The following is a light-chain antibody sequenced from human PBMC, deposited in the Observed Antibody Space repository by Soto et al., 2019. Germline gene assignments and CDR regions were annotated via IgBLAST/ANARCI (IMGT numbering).Light chain of an antibody. J-gene: IGKJ3*01. CDR1: QSVSSSY. Sequence: EILFTQSPGTLSLSPGERATLSCRASQSVSSSYLAWYQQKPGEAPRLLIYGASSRATGIPDRLSGSGSGTDFTLTISRLEPEDFAVYYCQQYGSSPLFGPGTKVDIK. V-gene: IGKV3-20*01. CDR3: QQYGSSPL. CDR2: GAS.